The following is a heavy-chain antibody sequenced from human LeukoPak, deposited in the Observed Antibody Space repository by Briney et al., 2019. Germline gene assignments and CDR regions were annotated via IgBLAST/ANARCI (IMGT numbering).Heavy chain of an antibody. CDR3: ASSAAMADGFDY. V-gene: IGHV4-30-2*01. J-gene: IGHJ4*02. Sequence: PSQTLSLTCAVSGGSIISGGYSWSWIRQPPGKGLEWIGYIYHSGSTYYNPSLKSRVTISVDRSKNQFSLKLSSVPAADTAVYYCASSAAMADGFDYWGQGTLVTVSS. CDR1: GGSIISGGYS. D-gene: IGHD5-18*01. CDR2: IYHSGST.